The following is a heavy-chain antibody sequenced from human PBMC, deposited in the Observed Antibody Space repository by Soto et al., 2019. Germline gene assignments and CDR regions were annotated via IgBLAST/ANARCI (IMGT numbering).Heavy chain of an antibody. J-gene: IGHJ4*02. CDR3: ARDLGNNYGSFAY. D-gene: IGHD4-17*01. V-gene: IGHV3-30-3*01. CDR1: GFTFSNYA. Sequence: PGGSLRLSCVASGFTFSNYAMSWVRQAPGKGLEWVAVISYDGSNKYYADSVKGRITISRDNSRNTLYLQMNNLRAEDTAMYYCARDLGNNYGSFAYWGQGTLVTVSS. CDR2: ISYDGSNK.